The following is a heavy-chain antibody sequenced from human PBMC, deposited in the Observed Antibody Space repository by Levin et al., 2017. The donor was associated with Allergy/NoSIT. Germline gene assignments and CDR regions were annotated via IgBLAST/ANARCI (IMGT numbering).Heavy chain of an antibody. Sequence: GGSLRLSCVASGFIFSNYAMHWVRQAPGKGLEWVARISFDGNEKYYVQSVKGRFTIFRDNSKNTLYLQMSRLNTEDTAVYYCVKGAKFSSGSNSFYYYMDVWGKGTTVSVS. V-gene: IGHV3-30*18. CDR1: GFIFSNYA. CDR3: VKGAKFSSGSNSFYYYMDV. D-gene: IGHD6-19*01. J-gene: IGHJ6*03. CDR2: ISFDGNEK.